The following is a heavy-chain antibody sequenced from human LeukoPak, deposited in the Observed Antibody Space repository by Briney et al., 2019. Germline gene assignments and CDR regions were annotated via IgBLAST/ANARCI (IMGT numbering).Heavy chain of an antibody. CDR3: ARYGDLGSSRGYYYGMDV. CDR2: IYYSGST. J-gene: IGHJ6*02. D-gene: IGHD4-17*01. Sequence: PSETLSLTCTVSGGSISSYYWSWIRQPPGKGLEWIGYIYYSGSTNYNPSLKSRVTISVDTSKNQFSLKLSSVTAADTAVYYCARYGDLGSSRGYYYGMDVWGQGTTVTVSS. CDR1: GGSISSYY. V-gene: IGHV4-59*08.